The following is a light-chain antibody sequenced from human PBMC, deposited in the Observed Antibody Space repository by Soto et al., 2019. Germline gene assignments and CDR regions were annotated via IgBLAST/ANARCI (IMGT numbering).Light chain of an antibody. Sequence: DIQMTQSPSSLSASVGDRVTITCRASQSISSYLNWYQQKPGKAPKLLIYAASSLQSGVPSRFSGSGSGTDFTLTISSLQPEDFATYYCQQSYSTLRTFGQGTKLAIK. V-gene: IGKV1-39*01. J-gene: IGKJ2*01. CDR2: AAS. CDR1: QSISSY. CDR3: QQSYSTLRT.